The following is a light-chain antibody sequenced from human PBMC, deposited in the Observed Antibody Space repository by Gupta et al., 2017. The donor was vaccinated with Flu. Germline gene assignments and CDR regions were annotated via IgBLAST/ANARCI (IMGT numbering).Light chain of an antibody. Sequence: EIVMTQSPATLSVSPGERATLSCRASQSVSSNLAWYQQKPGQAPRLLTYGASTRATGIPARFSGSGSGTEFTLTISSLQSEDFAVYDCQQYNNWTITFGQGTRLAIK. CDR3: QQYNNWTIT. CDR1: QSVSSN. CDR2: GAS. V-gene: IGKV3-15*01. J-gene: IGKJ5*01.